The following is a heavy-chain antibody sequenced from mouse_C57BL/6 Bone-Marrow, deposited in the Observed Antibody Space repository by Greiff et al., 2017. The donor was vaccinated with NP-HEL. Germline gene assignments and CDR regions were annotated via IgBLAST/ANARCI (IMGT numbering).Heavy chain of an antibody. CDR3: ARRGTMVTTRKRRVLFDY. CDR2: INPNNGGT. J-gene: IGHJ2*01. CDR1: GYTFTDYY. V-gene: IGHV1-26*01. D-gene: IGHD2-1*01. Sequence: EVKLQQSGPELVKPGASVKISCKASGYTFTDYYMNWVKQSHGKSLEWIGDINPNNGGTSYNQKFKGKATLTVDKSSSTAYMELRSLTSEDSAVYYCARRGTMVTTRKRRVLFDYWGQGTTLTVSS.